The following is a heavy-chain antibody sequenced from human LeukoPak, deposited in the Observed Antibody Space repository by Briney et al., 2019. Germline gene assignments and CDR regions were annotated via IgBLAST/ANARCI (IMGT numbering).Heavy chain of an antibody. Sequence: SETLSLTCTVSGGSISSYYWSWIRQPPGKGLEWIGEINRSGSTNYNPSLKSRVTISVDTSKNQFSLKLSSVTAADTAVYYCARGGGYCSSTSCMGYSSGWYVYWGQGTLVTVSS. CDR2: INRSGST. J-gene: IGHJ4*02. CDR1: GGSISSYY. V-gene: IGHV4-34*01. CDR3: ARGGGYCSSTSCMGYSSGWYVY. D-gene: IGHD2-2*01.